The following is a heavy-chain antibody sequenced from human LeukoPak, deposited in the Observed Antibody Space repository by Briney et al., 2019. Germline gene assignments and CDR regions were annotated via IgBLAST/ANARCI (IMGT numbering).Heavy chain of an antibody. Sequence: SETLSLTCTVSGDSISSGDYSWNWIRQHPGKGLEWIGYIHHSGNTYYNPSLESRVTISLATSKNLFSLKLYSVIAADTAVYYCARSEVALFGLAPNWFDPWGQGTLVTVSS. J-gene: IGHJ5*02. CDR1: GDSISSGDYS. CDR3: ARSEVALFGLAPNWFDP. V-gene: IGHV4-31*03. CDR2: IHHSGNT. D-gene: IGHD3/OR15-3a*01.